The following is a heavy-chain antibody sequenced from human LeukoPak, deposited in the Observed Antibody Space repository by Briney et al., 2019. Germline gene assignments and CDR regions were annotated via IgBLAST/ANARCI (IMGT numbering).Heavy chain of an antibody. J-gene: IGHJ4*02. CDR2: IYYSGST. CDR3: ARTGYCSSTSCYPFDY. CDR1: GGSISSYY. D-gene: IGHD2-2*01. V-gene: IGHV4-59*01. Sequence: KASETLSLTCTVSGGSISSYYWSWIRQPPGKGLEWIGYIYYSGSTNYNPSLKSRVTISVDTSKNQFSLKLSSVTAADTAVYYCARTGYCSSTSCYPFDYWGQGTLVTVSS.